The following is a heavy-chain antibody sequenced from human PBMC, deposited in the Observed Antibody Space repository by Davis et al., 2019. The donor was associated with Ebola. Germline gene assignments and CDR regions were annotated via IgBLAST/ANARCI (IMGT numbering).Heavy chain of an antibody. D-gene: IGHD5-18*01. J-gene: IGHJ6*04. CDR3: ARGWLRVGMDV. Sequence: HSQTLSLTCAISGDSVSSGGWNWIRQSPSRGLEWLGRTYYMSKWYNDYAPSVVGRISINADTSKNHFSLQLNSVTPKDTAMYYCARGWLRVGMDVWGEGTTVTVSS. CDR2: TYYMSKWYN. CDR1: GDSVSSGG. V-gene: IGHV6-1*01.